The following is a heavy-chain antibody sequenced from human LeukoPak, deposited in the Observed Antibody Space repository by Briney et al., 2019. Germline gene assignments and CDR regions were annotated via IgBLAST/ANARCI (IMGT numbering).Heavy chain of an antibody. D-gene: IGHD3-22*01. Sequence: PSETLSLTCAVYGGSFSGYYWSWIRQPPGKGLEWIGEINHSGSTNYNPSLKSRVTISVDTSKNQFSLKLSSVTAADTAVYYCARATYDRVDYWGQGTLVTVSS. J-gene: IGHJ4*02. CDR2: INHSGST. V-gene: IGHV4-34*01. CDR1: GGSFSGYY. CDR3: ARATYDRVDY.